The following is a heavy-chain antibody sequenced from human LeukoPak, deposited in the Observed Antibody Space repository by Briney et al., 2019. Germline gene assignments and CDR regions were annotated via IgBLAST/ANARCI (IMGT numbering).Heavy chain of an antibody. D-gene: IGHD3-10*01. J-gene: IGHJ5*02. CDR3: ARGIWFGELSRGRFDP. CDR1: GYTFTGYY. V-gene: IGHV1-2*02. CDR2: INPNSGGT. Sequence: ASVKVSCKASGYTFTGYYMHWVRQAPGQGLEWMGWINPNSGGTSYAQKSQGRVTMTRDTSISTAYMELSRLRSDDTAVYYCARGIWFGELSRGRFDPWGQGTLVTVSS.